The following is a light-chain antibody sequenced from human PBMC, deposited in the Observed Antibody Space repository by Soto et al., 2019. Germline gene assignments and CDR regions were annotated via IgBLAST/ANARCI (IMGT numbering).Light chain of an antibody. V-gene: IGKV3-20*01. Sequence: EIVLAQSPGTLSLSPGESATLSCRASQSVSSSFLAWYQQKAGQAPRLLIYGASRMATGIPDRFSGSGSGTDFNLTISSLKPEDLQVYYCQQYVSSPRAFGQGTKGEI. CDR1: QSVSSSF. J-gene: IGKJ1*01. CDR3: QQYVSSPRA. CDR2: GAS.